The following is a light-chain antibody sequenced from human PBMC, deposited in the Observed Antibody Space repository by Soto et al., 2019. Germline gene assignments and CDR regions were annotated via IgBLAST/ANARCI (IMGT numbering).Light chain of an antibody. CDR1: QSVSSN. CDR2: GAS. V-gene: IGKV3-15*01. Sequence: EIVLTQSPGTLSLSPGERATLSCRASQSVSSNLAWYQQKPGQAPRLLIYGASTRATGIPARFSGSGSGTDFTLTISSLQSEDFAVYYCQQYDSSPKTFGQGTKVDIK. CDR3: QQYDSSPKT. J-gene: IGKJ1*01.